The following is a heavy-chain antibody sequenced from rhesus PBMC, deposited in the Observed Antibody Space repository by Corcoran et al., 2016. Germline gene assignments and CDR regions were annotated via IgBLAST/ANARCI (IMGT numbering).Heavy chain of an antibody. CDR3: ARGSSSGWSSYGLDF. CDR2: MYRNGENT. Sequence: QVQLQQSGPAVVKPSETLPLTCAVSGVSISSTYWWSWIRPSPGGGLEWIGAMYRNGENTLYNPALKTRVPISKDTSKNQFTMTLNSVTAEDTAVYYCARGSSSGWSSYGLDFWDQGLRVTVSS. CDR1: GVSISSTYW. J-gene: IGHJ3*01. V-gene: IGHV4-93*01. D-gene: IGHD6S26*01.